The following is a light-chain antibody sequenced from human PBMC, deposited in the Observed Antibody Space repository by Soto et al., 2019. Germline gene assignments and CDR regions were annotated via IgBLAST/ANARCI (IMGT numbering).Light chain of an antibody. CDR1: QSISSD. J-gene: IGKJ1*01. V-gene: IGKV3-11*01. CDR3: QQRSTWPPT. Sequence: VLTQSPATLSLSPGDRATLSCRASQSISSDLAWYQQKPGQAPRLLIYNAFHTATGIPARFSGSGSGPDFTLTITNLEPEDSAVYYCQQRSTWPPTFGQGTKVEIK. CDR2: NAF.